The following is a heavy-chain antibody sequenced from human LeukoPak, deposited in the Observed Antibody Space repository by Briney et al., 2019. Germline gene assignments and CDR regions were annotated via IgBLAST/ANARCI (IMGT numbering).Heavy chain of an antibody. CDR3: ARVTPPSSGWYGFDYYGMDV. D-gene: IGHD6-19*01. Sequence: SETLSLTCTVSGGSISDYFWNWIRQPPGKGLEWIGYIYYSGSTNYNPSLKSRVTISVDTSKNQFSLKLSSVTAADTAVYYCARVTPPSSGWYGFDYYGMDVWGQGTTVTVSS. CDR1: GGSISDYF. CDR2: IYYSGST. V-gene: IGHV4-59*01. J-gene: IGHJ6*02.